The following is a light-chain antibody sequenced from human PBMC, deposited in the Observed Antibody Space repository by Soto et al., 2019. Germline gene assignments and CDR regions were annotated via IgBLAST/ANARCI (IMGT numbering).Light chain of an antibody. J-gene: IGKJ2*03. CDR1: QRVLDSSNNKNY. CDR2: WAS. CDR3: QQYYRTPPS. Sequence: DIVMTQSPDSLAVSLGERATINCKSSQRVLDSSNNKNYLAWYQQKPRQPPKLLIYWASTRESGVPDRFSGSGSGTDFTLTISSLQAEDVAVYYCQQYYRTPPSFGQGTKLEIK. V-gene: IGKV4-1*01.